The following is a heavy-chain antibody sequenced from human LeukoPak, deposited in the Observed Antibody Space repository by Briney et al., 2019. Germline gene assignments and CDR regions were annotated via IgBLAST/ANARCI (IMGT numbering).Heavy chain of an antibody. CDR1: GFTFSSNG. CDR2: IKREGGDR. J-gene: IGHJ6*02. CDR3: ATWAFYHGLDV. D-gene: IGHD1-26*01. V-gene: IGHV3-7*03. Sequence: GGSLRLSCATSGFTFSSNGMSWVRQAPGKGLEWVAYIKREGGDRYYVDSVRGRFTISRDNGKNSLYLQMNSLRSEDTALYYCATWAFYHGLDVWGQGTTVTVSS.